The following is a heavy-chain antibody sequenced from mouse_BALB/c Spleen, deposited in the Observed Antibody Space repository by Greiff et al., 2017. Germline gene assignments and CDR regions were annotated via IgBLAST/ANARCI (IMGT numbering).Heavy chain of an antibody. CDR1: GDSITSGY. CDR2: ISYSGST. V-gene: IGHV3-8*02. CDR3: ASRGDAWFAY. J-gene: IGHJ3*01. Sequence: EVQLQESGPSLVKPSQTLSLTCSVTGDSITSGYWNWIRQFPGNKLEYMGYISYSGSTSYNPSLKSLISITRDTSKNQYYMQLNSVTTEDTATYYCASRGDAWFAYWGQGTLVTVSA.